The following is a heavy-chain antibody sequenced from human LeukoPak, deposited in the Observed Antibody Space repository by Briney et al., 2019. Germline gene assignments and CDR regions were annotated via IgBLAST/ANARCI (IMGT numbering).Heavy chain of an antibody. D-gene: IGHD6-13*01. CDR1: GYTFTSYG. Sequence: ASVKVSCKASGYTFTSYGISWVRQAPGQGLEWVGWISAYNGNTNYAQKLQGRVTMTTDTSTSTAYMELRSLRSDDTAVYYCARGTISYSSSWYARYWGQGTLVTVSS. J-gene: IGHJ4*02. CDR3: ARGTISYSSSWYARY. V-gene: IGHV1-18*01. CDR2: ISAYNGNT.